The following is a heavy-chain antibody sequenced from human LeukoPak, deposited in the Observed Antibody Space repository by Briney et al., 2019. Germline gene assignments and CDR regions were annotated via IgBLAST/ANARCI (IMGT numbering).Heavy chain of an antibody. J-gene: IGHJ5*02. V-gene: IGHV4-59*01. Sequence: SETLSLTCTVSGGSISSYYWSWIRQPPGKGLEWIGYIYYSGSTNYNPSLKSRVTISVDTSKNRFSLKLSSVAAADTAVYYCARDMSSSWYGLDPWGQGTLVTVSS. CDR3: ARDMSSSWYGLDP. CDR1: GGSISSYY. D-gene: IGHD6-13*01. CDR2: IYYSGST.